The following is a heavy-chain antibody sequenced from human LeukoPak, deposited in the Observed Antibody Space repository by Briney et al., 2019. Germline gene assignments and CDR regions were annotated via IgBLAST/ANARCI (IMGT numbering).Heavy chain of an antibody. Sequence: GGSLRLSCAAFGFTFSSYGMHWVRQAPGKGLEWVAVIWYDGSNKYYADSVKGRFTSSRDNYKNTLYLHMNSLRAEDTAVYYCARGRRCSGGSCDYYYMDVWGKGTTVTVSS. CDR2: IWYDGSNK. J-gene: IGHJ6*03. V-gene: IGHV3-33*01. D-gene: IGHD2-15*01. CDR1: GFTFSSYG. CDR3: ARGRRCSGGSCDYYYMDV.